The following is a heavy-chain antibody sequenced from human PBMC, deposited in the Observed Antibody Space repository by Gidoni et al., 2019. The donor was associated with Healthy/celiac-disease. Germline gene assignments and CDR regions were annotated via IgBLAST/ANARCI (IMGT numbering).Heavy chain of an antibody. CDR3: ARDRWEYDFWSGPFYYYGMDV. Sequence: EVQLVESGGGLVQPGGYLRLSCAASGFTVSSNYMSWVRQAPGKGLEWVSVIYSGGSTYYADSVKGRFTISRDNSKNTLYLQMNSLRAEDTAVYYCARDRWEYDFWSGPFYYYGMDVWGQGTTVTVSS. D-gene: IGHD3-3*01. CDR1: GFTVSSNY. J-gene: IGHJ6*02. CDR2: IYSGGST. V-gene: IGHV3-66*01.